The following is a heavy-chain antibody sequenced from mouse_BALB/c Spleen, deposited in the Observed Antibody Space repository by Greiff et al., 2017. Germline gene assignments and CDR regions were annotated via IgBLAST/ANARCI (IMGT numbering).Heavy chain of an antibody. D-gene: IGHD1-1*01. CDR3: AVYGSSYPFAY. J-gene: IGHJ3*01. V-gene: IGHV1-7*01. CDR2: INPSTGYT. Sequence: VQLQQSGAELAKPGASVKMSCKASGYTFTSYWMHWVKQRPGQGLEWIGYINPSTGYTEYNQKFKDKATLTADKSSSTAYMQLSSLTSEDSAVYYCAVYGSSYPFAYWGQGTLVTVSA. CDR1: GYTFTSYW.